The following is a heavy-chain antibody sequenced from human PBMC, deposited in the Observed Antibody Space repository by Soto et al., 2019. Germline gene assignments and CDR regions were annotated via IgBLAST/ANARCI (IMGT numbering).Heavy chain of an antibody. CDR3: ARGGSGYVWFNEF. D-gene: IGHD3-22*01. J-gene: IGHJ4*02. Sequence: QEQLVQSGAEVKKPGSSVKVSCKASGGLFSSYAISWVRQAPGQGLEWMGGSIPVFSTAYYAQKFQGRVMITADESTNTAYMELSSLRSEDTAMYYCARGGSGYVWFNEFWGQGSLVTVSS. V-gene: IGHV1-69*01. CDR2: SIPVFSTA. CDR1: GGLFSSYA.